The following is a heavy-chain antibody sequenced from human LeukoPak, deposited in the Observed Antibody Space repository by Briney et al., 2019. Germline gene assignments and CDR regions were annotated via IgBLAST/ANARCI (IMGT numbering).Heavy chain of an antibody. D-gene: IGHD2-2*02. Sequence: SETLSLTCTVSGDSISGSNFYWSWIRQSPEKGLEWIGSVFKSGKTYYNPSLRSRVTMSVDTSKNQFSLRLTSVTAADTAVYYCARIQGEIVVVSAAIGPWGQGTLVSVSS. CDR1: GDSISGSNFY. CDR3: ARIQGEIVVVSAAIGP. J-gene: IGHJ5*02. V-gene: IGHV4-39*01. CDR2: VFKSGKT.